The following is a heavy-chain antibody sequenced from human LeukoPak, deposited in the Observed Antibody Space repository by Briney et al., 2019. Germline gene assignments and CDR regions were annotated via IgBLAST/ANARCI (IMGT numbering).Heavy chain of an antibody. CDR2: IYYSGST. CDR1: GGSISSGGYY. D-gene: IGHD2-21*02. Sequence: PSETLSLTCTVSGGSISSGGYYWSWIRQHPGKGLEWIGYIYYSGSTYYNPSLKSRVTISVDASKNQFSLKLSSVTAADTAVYYCATYCGGDCWGKIFDYWGQGTLVTVSS. V-gene: IGHV4-31*03. J-gene: IGHJ4*02. CDR3: ATYCGGDCWGKIFDY.